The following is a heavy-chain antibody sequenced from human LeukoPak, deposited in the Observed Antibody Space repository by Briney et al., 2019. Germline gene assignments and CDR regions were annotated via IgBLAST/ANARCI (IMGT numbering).Heavy chain of an antibody. Sequence: SETLSLTCTVSGGSISSSSYYWGWIRQPPGKGLEWIGSIYYSGSTYYNPSLKSRVTISVDTSRNQFSLKLSSVTAADTAVYYCARGIAVAGHFPWGQGTLVIVSS. CDR3: ARGIAVAGHFP. D-gene: IGHD6-19*01. V-gene: IGHV4-39*07. CDR1: GGSISSSSYY. CDR2: IYYSGST. J-gene: IGHJ4*02.